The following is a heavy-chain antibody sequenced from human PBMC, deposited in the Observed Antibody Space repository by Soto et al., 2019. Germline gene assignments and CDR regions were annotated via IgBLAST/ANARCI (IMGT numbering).Heavy chain of an antibody. J-gene: IGHJ5*02. Sequence: EVHLLESGGALVQPGGSLTLSCAASGFSFSVYAMSWVRQAQWKGLEWVSSISRTGDSAYYADSVKGRFAISRHRSMNRLSVQINSLRVEDTAVYYCAKGPDGIGYYHNWFVGWGQGALITVSS. D-gene: IGHD3-22*01. V-gene: IGHV3-23*01. CDR2: ISRTGDSA. CDR3: AKGPDGIGYYHNWFVG. CDR1: GFSFSVYA.